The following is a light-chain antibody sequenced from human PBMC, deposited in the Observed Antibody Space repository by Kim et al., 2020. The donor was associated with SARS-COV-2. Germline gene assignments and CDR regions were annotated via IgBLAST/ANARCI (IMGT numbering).Light chain of an antibody. J-gene: IGKJ5*01. CDR3: QQYKNWSPIT. CDR1: QSVSTD. Sequence: EVVMTQSPATLSVSPGERATLSCRASQSVSTDLAWYQQKSGQAPRLLIYGASTRATGIPGRFSGSGSGTEFTLTISGLQSEDLAVYYCQQYKNWSPITFGHGTRLEIK. CDR2: GAS. V-gene: IGKV3D-15*01.